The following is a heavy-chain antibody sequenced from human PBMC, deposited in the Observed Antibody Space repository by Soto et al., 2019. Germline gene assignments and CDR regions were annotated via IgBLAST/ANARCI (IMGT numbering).Heavy chain of an antibody. CDR2: IWYDGSNK. J-gene: IGHJ3*02. Sequence: GGSLRLSCAASGFTFSSYGMHWVRQAPGKGLEWVAVIWYDGSNKYYADSMKGRFTISRDNSKNTLYLRMNSLMAEDTAVYYFAREGPSLAGTNAFDIWGQGTMVTVSS. V-gene: IGHV3-33*01. CDR1: GFTFSSYG. D-gene: IGHD1-7*01. CDR3: AREGPSLAGTNAFDI.